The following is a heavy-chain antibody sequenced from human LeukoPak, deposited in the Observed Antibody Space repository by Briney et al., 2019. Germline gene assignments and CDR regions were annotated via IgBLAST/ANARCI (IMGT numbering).Heavy chain of an antibody. J-gene: IGHJ4*02. V-gene: IGHV3-23*01. CDR2: ISDSGGSA. Sequence: PGGSLRLSCAASGFTFSSYAMSWVRQAPGKGLEWVSVISDSGGSAYYADSVKGRFTMSRDNSKNTLYLQMNRLRAGDTAVYYCAKLLTTHRRYFDYWGQGTLVTVSS. D-gene: IGHD1-1*01. CDR1: GFTFSSYA. CDR3: AKLLTTHRRYFDY.